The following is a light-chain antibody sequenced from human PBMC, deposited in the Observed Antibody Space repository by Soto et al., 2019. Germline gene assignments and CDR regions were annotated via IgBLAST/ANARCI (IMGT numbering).Light chain of an antibody. V-gene: IGKV2-28*01. CDR2: FGS. Sequence: EIVMTQSPLTLPVTPGEPASISCRSSQSLLYNNTYNYLDWYVQKPGQSPQLLIYFGSNRAPGVPDRFSGSGSGTDFTLKISRVEAEDVGVYYCMEALQSPLTFGGGTKVEIK. J-gene: IGKJ4*01. CDR1: QSLLYNNTYNY. CDR3: MEALQSPLT.